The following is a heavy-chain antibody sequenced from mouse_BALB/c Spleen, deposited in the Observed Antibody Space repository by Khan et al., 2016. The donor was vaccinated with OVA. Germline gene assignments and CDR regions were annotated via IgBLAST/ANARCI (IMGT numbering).Heavy chain of an antibody. D-gene: IGHD1-1*01. CDR3: APVGNYYVSFAY. CDR1: GYTFTSYV. V-gene: IGHV1S136*01. Sequence: EVQLQQSGPELVKPGASVKMSCKASGYTFTSYVMHWVKQKPGLGLEWIGYIYPFNDDTKYNEKFKGKATLTSDKSSSTASMELSSLTSEDSTVYYCAPVGNYYVSFAYWCQGTLVTVSA. J-gene: IGHJ3*01. CDR2: IYPFNDDT.